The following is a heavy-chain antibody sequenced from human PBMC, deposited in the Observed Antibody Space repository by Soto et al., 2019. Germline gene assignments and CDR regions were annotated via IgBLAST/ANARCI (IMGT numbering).Heavy chain of an antibody. Sequence: GGSLRLSCAASGFTFSGSAMHWVRQASGKGLEWVGRIRSKANSYATAYAASVKGRFTISRDDSKNTAYLQMNSLKTEDTAVYYCTSAPKTMVRGVHSAYWGQGTLVTVSS. CDR3: TSAPKTMVRGVHSAY. D-gene: IGHD3-10*01. CDR2: IRSKANSYAT. J-gene: IGHJ4*02. V-gene: IGHV3-73*01. CDR1: GFTFSGSA.